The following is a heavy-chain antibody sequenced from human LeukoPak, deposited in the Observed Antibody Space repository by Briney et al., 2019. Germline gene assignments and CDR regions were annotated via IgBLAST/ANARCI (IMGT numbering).Heavy chain of an antibody. Sequence: ASVRVSCKASGYTFTGYYMHWVRQAPGQGREWIGRINPNSGGTKYAQKFQGRVTTTRDTSISTAYMELSRLRSDDTAVYYCARALVGYCSSTSCSPRPQNWFDPWGQGTLVTVSS. CDR1: GYTFTGYY. V-gene: IGHV1-2*06. J-gene: IGHJ5*02. CDR3: ARALVGYCSSTSCSPRPQNWFDP. CDR2: INPNSGGT. D-gene: IGHD2-2*01.